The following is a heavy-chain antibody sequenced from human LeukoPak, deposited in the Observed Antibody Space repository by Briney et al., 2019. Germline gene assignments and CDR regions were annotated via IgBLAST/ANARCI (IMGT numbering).Heavy chain of an antibody. D-gene: IGHD6-19*01. Sequence: PGGSLRLSCAASGFTFSDYYMSWIRQAPGKGLEWVSHISRTGVTIYYADSVKGRFTISRDNAKNSLYLQMSSLRAEDTAVYYCARVKGSAFVSDFDYWGQGTLVTVSS. CDR2: ISRTGVTI. CDR1: GFTFSDYY. V-gene: IGHV3-11*04. J-gene: IGHJ4*02. CDR3: ARVKGSAFVSDFDY.